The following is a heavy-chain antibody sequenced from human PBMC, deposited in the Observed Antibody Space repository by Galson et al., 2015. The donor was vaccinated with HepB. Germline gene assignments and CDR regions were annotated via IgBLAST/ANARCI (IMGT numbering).Heavy chain of an antibody. J-gene: IGHJ6*02. D-gene: IGHD6-19*01. Sequence: SLRLSCAASGFTFSSYGMHWVRQAPGKGLEWVAVISYDGSNKYYADSVKGRFTISRDNSKNTLYLQMNSLRAEDTAVYYCAKDPGYSSGWYSWDGMDVWGQGTTVTVSS. CDR1: GFTFSSYG. V-gene: IGHV3-30*18. CDR3: AKDPGYSSGWYSWDGMDV. CDR2: ISYDGSNK.